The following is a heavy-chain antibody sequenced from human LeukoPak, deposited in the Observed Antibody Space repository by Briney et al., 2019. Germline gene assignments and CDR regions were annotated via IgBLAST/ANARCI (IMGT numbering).Heavy chain of an antibody. CDR2: IYHSGST. CDR3: AGVSQDERFDY. J-gene: IGHJ4*02. Sequence: SETLSLTCTVSGGSISSGGYYWSWIRQPPGKGLEWIGYIYHSGSTYYNPSLKSRVTISVDRSKNQFSLKLSSVTAADTAVYYCAGVSQDERFDYWGQGTLVTVSS. V-gene: IGHV4-30-2*01. CDR1: GGSISSGGYY. D-gene: IGHD3-16*01.